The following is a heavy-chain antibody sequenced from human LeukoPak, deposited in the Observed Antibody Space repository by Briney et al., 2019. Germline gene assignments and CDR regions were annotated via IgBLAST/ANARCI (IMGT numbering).Heavy chain of an antibody. J-gene: IGHJ1*01. CDR2: ISSSSSYI. CDR1: GFTFNTYN. CDR3: ALPYPNYDSSGYV. V-gene: IGHV3-21*01. D-gene: IGHD3-22*01. Sequence: KPGGSLRLSCAGSGFTFNTYNMNWVRQAPGKGLEWVSSISSSSSYIYYADSVKGRFTISRDNAKNSLYLQMNSLRAEDTAVYYCALPYPNYDSSGYVWGQGTLVTVSS.